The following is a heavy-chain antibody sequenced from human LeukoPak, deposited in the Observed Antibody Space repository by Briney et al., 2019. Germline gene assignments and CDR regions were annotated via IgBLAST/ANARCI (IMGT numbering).Heavy chain of an antibody. CDR1: GASFRGYY. V-gene: IGHV4-34*01. CDR2: INRSGST. CDR3: ARVVYDILTGPLVRY. D-gene: IGHD3-9*01. J-gene: IGHJ4*02. Sequence: PSETLSLTCAVYGASFRGYYWSWIRQPPGKGLEWIGEINRSGSTNYNPSLKSRVTISVDTSKNQFSLKLSSVTAADTAVYYCARVVYDILTGPLVRYCGQGTLVPVSS.